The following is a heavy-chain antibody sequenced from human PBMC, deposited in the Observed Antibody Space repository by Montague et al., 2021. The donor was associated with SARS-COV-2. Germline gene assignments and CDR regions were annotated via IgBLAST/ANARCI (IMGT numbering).Heavy chain of an antibody. CDR3: ASSPLRTSGANWYDKYFQH. Sequence: SETLSLTCTVSGGSISVSSYYWVWIRQPPGKGLEWIGSIYYGGTADYNPSLKSRVTISVDTSNNQFSLKLTSLTAADTAVYSCASSPLRTSGANWYDKYFQHWGQGTRVPVSS. CDR2: IYYGGTA. V-gene: IGHV4-39*07. D-gene: IGHD1-1*01. CDR1: GGSISVSSYY. J-gene: IGHJ1*01.